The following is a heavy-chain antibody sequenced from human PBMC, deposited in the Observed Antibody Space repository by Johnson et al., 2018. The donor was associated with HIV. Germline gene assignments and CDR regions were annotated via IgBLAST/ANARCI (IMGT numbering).Heavy chain of an antibody. CDR3: AKDQWSSSWTNDAFDV. Sequence: VQLVESGGGVVQPGASLRLSCAASEFTFSTYGMHWVRQAPGKGLEWVALIRYDGSNKYYADSVKGLSTISRDNSNNTLFLQMNSLRAEDTAVYYCAKDQWSSSWTNDAFDVWGQGTVVIVSS. V-gene: IGHV3-30*02. D-gene: IGHD6-13*01. CDR1: EFTFSTYG. J-gene: IGHJ3*01. CDR2: IRYDGSNK.